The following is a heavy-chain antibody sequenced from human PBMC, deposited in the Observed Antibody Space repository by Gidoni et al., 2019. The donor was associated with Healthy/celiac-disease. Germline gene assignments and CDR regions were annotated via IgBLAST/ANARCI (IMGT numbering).Heavy chain of an antibody. Sequence: QLQLQESGPGLVKPSETLSLTCPVSGVSISSSDYYWGWVRQPPGKGLEWIGTIYYRGDTYYNPSLKSRVTISVDMSRNQFSLWLTSVTAADTAMYYCARDVRYSSSWSHFDYWGQGILVTVSS. CDR3: ARDVRYSSSWSHFDY. J-gene: IGHJ4*02. V-gene: IGHV4-39*07. CDR2: IYYRGDT. D-gene: IGHD6-13*01. CDR1: GVSISSSDYY.